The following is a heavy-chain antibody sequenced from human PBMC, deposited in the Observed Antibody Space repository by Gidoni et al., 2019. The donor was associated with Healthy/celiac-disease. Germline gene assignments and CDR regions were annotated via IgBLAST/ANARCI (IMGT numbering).Heavy chain of an antibody. V-gene: IGHV3-33*08. D-gene: IGHD1-26*01. CDR2: IWYDGSNK. Sequence: QVQLVASGGGVVQPGRSLRLSCAASGFTFSSYGMHWVRQAPGKGLEWVAVIWYDGSNKYYADSVKGRFTISRDNSKNTLYLQMNSLRAEDTAVYYCARERGWEPSGHYYYYGMDVWGQGTTVTVSS. CDR1: GFTFSSYG. CDR3: ARERGWEPSGHYYYYGMDV. J-gene: IGHJ6*02.